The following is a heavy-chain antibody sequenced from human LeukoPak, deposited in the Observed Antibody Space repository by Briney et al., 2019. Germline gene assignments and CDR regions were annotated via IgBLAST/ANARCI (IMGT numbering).Heavy chain of an antibody. CDR1: GGSISSYY. D-gene: IGHD3-10*01. CDR2: IYYSGST. V-gene: IGHV4-59*01. J-gene: IGHJ3*02. CDR3: ARSLYYYGSDSFDI. Sequence: SETLSLTCTVSGGSISSYYWNWIRQPPGKGLEWIGYIYYSGSTNYNPSLKSRVTISVDTSKSQFSPKLSSVTAADTAVYYCARSLYYYGSDSFDIWGQGTMVTVSS.